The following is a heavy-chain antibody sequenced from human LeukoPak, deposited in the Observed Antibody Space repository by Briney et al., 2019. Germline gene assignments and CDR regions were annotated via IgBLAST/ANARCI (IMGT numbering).Heavy chain of an antibody. D-gene: IGHD3-10*01. CDR3: AKIRITMVRGVFFDY. J-gene: IGHJ4*02. CDR2: IGSDGKT. V-gene: IGHV3-23*01. CDR1: GFTFSAYA. Sequence: PGGSLRLSCEASGFTFSAYAMTWVRQAPGKGLEWVSSIGSDGKTHYSESVKGRFTISRDNSKNTLYLQMNSLRAEDTAVYYCAKIRITMVRGVFFDYWGQGTLVTVSS.